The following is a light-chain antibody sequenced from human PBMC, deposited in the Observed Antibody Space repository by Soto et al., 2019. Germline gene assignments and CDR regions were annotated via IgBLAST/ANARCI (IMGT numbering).Light chain of an antibody. CDR3: AAWDDSLNGHV. V-gene: IGLV1-44*01. CDR1: SSNIVSNT. CDR2: CNN. J-gene: IGLJ1*01. Sequence: QSVLTQPPSASGTPGQRVTISCSGSSSNIVSNTVNWYQQLPGTAPKLLIYCNNQRHSGVPDRFSGSKSGTSASLAISGLQSEDEADYYCAAWDDSLNGHVFGTGTKLTVL.